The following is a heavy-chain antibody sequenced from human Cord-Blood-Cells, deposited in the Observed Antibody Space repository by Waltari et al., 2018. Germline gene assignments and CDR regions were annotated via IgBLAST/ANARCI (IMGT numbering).Heavy chain of an antibody. CDR1: GFTVSSCY. J-gene: IGHJ4*02. CDR3: ARSWYFDY. V-gene: IGHV3-53*01. D-gene: IGHD6-13*01. Sequence: EVQLAESGGGLIQPGGSLSLCCSSSGFTVSSCYMSWVRQAPGKGLEWVSVIYSGGSTYYADSVKGRFTISRDNSKNTLYLQRNSLRAEDTAVYYCARSWYFDYWGQGTLVTVSS. CDR2: IYSGGST.